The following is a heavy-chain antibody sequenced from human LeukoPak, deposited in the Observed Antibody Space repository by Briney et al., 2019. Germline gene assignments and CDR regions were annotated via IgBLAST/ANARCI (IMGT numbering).Heavy chain of an antibody. Sequence: SETLSLTCTVSGGSISSDYWSWIRQPPGKGLEWIGYIYYSGSTNYNPSLKSRVTMSVDTSQNQFSLKLNSVTAADTAVYYCARDGDGMDVWGQGTTVTVSS. D-gene: IGHD3-16*01. CDR3: ARDGDGMDV. CDR1: GGSISSDY. CDR2: IYYSGST. J-gene: IGHJ6*02. V-gene: IGHV4-59*12.